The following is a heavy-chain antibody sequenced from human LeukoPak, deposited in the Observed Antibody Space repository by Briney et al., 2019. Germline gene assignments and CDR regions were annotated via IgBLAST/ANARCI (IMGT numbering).Heavy chain of an antibody. CDR1: GYSFTNYW. D-gene: IGHD3-10*01. Sequence: GESLKISCKGSGYSFTNYWIGWVRQMPGKGLEWMGIIYPDDSDTRYSPSFQGQVTISADKSINTAYLQWTTLKAPDTAMYYCARKEANGEGGLDVWGQGTSVTVPS. V-gene: IGHV5-51*01. CDR2: IYPDDSDT. CDR3: ARKEANGEGGLDV. J-gene: IGHJ6*01.